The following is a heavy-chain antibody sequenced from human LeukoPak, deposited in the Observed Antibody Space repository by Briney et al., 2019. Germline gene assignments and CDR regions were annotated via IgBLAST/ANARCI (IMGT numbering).Heavy chain of an antibody. CDR1: GGSISSYY. V-gene: IGHV4-59*01. J-gene: IGHJ4*02. D-gene: IGHD5-12*01. CDR3: ARGGGYDSLNFDY. Sequence: SETLSLTCTVSGGSISSYYWSWIRQPPGKGLEWIGYIYYSGSTNYNPSLKSRVTISVDTSKNQFSLKQSSVTAADTAAYYCARGGGYDSLNFDYWGQGTLVTVSS. CDR2: IYYSGST.